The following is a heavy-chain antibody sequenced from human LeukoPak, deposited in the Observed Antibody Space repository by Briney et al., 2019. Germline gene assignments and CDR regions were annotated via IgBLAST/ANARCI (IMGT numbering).Heavy chain of an antibody. CDR3: ARHVQDLGIKV. J-gene: IGHJ6*02. CDR1: GGXISSGGYS. CDR2: IYHSGST. Sequence: SQTLSLTCDVSGGXISSGGYSWSWIRQPPGKGLEWLGYIYHSGSTYYNPPLKSRVTISVDRSKNQFSLKLSSVTAADTAVYYCARHVQDLGIKVWGQGTTVTVSS. V-gene: IGHV4-30-2*01.